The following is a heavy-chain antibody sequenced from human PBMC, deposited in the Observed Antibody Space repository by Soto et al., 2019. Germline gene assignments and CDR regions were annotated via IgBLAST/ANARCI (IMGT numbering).Heavy chain of an antibody. J-gene: IGHJ6*03. CDR3: ARGKGDRSIAARPDEPNYYYYYYMDV. CDR2: INPNSGGT. CDR1: GYTSTGYY. D-gene: IGHD6-6*01. Sequence: GASVKVSCKASGYTSTGYYMHWVRQAPGQGLEWMGWINPNSGGTNYAQKFQGWVTMTRDTSISTAYMELSRLRSDDTAVYYCARGKGDRSIAARPDEPNYYYYYYMDVWGKGTTVTVSS. V-gene: IGHV1-2*04.